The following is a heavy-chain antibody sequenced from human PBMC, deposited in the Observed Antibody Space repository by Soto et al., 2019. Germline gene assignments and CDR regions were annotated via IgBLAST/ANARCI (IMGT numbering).Heavy chain of an antibody. CDR1: GFSFSRYA. CDR2: ISKDGSHK. J-gene: IGHJ4*02. D-gene: IGHD3-10*01. V-gene: IGHV3-30*04. CDR3: ARSRSGAVADSFDV. Sequence: PGGSLRLSCAASGFSFSRYAIHWVRQAPGKGLEWVAVISKDGSHKYYLESVKGRFTISRDNSKNILSLQMNSLRDEDTAVYYCARSRSGAVADSFDVWGQGTLVTVSS.